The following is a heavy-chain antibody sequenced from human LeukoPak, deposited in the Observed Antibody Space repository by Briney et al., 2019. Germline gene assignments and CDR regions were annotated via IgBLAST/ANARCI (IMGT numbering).Heavy chain of an antibody. CDR2: ISGSGGSI. D-gene: IGHD6-13*01. CDR1: GFTFSTYA. Sequence: GESLRLSCAASGFTFSTYAMSWVRQAPGKGLEWVSSISGSGGSIYYADSVKGRFTISRDNSKNTLYLQMNSLRAEDTAVYYCAKSLWQQSATKNWFDPWGQGTLVTVSS. V-gene: IGHV3-23*01. CDR3: AKSLWQQSATKNWFDP. J-gene: IGHJ5*02.